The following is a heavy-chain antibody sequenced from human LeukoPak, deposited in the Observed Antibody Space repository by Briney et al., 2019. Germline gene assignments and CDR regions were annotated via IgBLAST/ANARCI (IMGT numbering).Heavy chain of an antibody. CDR1: GGSISSGGYY. CDR2: IYYSGST. CDR3: ARGAGGYDFWSGYCAFDY. J-gene: IGHJ4*02. Sequence: SQTLSLTCTVSGGSISSGGYYWTWIRQHPGKGLEWIGYIYYSGSTYYNPSLKSRVTISVDTSKNQFSLKLSSVTAADTAVYYCARGAGGYDFWSGYCAFDYWGQGTLVTVSS. V-gene: IGHV4-31*03. D-gene: IGHD3-3*01.